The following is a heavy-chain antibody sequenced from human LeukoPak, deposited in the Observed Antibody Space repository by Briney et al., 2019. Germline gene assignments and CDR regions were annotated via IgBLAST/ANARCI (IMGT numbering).Heavy chain of an antibody. CDR1: GGSISSSSYY. CDR2: IHYSGST. CDR3: ARVGYSGYDSNYFDY. D-gene: IGHD5-12*01. Sequence: SGTLSLTCTVSGGSISSSSYYWGWIRQPPGKGLEWIGSIHYSGSTYYNPSLKSRVTISVDTSKNQFSLKLSSVTAADTAVYYCARVGYSGYDSNYFDYWGQGTLVTVSS. J-gene: IGHJ4*02. V-gene: IGHV4-39*07.